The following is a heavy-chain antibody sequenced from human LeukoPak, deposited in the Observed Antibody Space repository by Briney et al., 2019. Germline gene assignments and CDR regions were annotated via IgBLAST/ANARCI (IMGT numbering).Heavy chain of an antibody. V-gene: IGHV1-46*01. J-gene: IGHJ4*02. Sequence: GASVKVSCKASGYTFTSYYIHWVRQAPGQGLEWMGIINPSGGSTSYAQKFQGRVTMTRDMSTSTVYMELSSLRSEDTAVYYCAREASVDTAMVLLFDYWGQGTLVTVSS. CDR1: GYTFTSYY. CDR3: AREASVDTAMVLLFDY. D-gene: IGHD5-18*01. CDR2: INPSGGST.